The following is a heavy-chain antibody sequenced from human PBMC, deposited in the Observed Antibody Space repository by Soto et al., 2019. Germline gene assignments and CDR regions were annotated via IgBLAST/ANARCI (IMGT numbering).Heavy chain of an antibody. V-gene: IGHV3-74*01. CDR2: INEYGSVI. CDR3: TRDIGGRGAY. D-gene: IGHD3-16*01. CDR1: GFTFSSYW. Sequence: DVQLVESGGGLVRPGGSLRLSCVASGFTFSSYWMHWVRQVPGKGLVWVSRINEYGSVINYADSVKGRFTIFRDNSKNTLYLEMNSLRAEDAAVYYCTRDIGGRGAYWGQGTLVTVSS. J-gene: IGHJ4*02.